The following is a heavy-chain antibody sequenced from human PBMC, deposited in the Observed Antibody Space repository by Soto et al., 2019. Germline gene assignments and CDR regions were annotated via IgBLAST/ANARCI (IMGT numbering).Heavy chain of an antibody. V-gene: IGHV3-23*01. D-gene: IGHD6-6*01. CDR1: GFTFSSHG. J-gene: IGHJ3*01. Sequence: AQLLESGGDWAQPGGSLRLSCAASGFTFSSHGMSWVRQAPGKGLEWIAGLSRGGGTTYYADSVKGQFTISRDNSKNTLDLIMNSLKVEDTALYYCAKDGQYRTDGFDVWGQGTMVTVSS. CDR3: AKDGQYRTDGFDV. CDR2: LSRGGGTT.